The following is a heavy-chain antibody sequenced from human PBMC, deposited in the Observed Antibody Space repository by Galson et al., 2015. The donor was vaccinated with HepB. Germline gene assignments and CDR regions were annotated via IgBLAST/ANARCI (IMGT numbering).Heavy chain of an antibody. CDR1: GFTFRSYA. V-gene: IGHV3-23*01. Sequence: SLRLSCAASGFTFRSYAMNWVRQAPGKGLEWVSGISGSGGSTYYADSVKGRFTISRDNSKNTLYLQMNSLRAADAAVYYCAKRFGSTWNLDYWGQGTLVTVSS. CDR2: ISGSGGST. J-gene: IGHJ4*02. CDR3: AKRFGSTWNLDY. D-gene: IGHD6-13*01.